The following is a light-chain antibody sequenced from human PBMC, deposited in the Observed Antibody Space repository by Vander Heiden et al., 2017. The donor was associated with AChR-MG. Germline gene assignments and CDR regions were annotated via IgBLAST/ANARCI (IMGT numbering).Light chain of an antibody. CDR2: GAS. V-gene: IGKV3D-15*01. CDR1: QSVNTN. CDR3: QYYNDRRPEIT. J-gene: IGKJ4*01. Sequence: EIVMTPSPATLSVSPGDSAALSCRASQSVNTNLAWYQQKPGQAPRLLIYGASSRAFGIPTRFSGWGSGTDFNLTVSSLQSEDFAIYYCQYYNDRRPEITFGGGTKVEI.